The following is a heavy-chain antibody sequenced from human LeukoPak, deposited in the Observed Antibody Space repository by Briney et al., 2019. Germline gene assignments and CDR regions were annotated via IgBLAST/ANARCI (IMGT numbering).Heavy chain of an antibody. CDR1: GFTFSSYS. V-gene: IGHV3-21*01. CDR2: ISSSSYI. D-gene: IGHD2-2*01. CDR3: ARDRRSSTSLFDY. J-gene: IGHJ4*02. Sequence: GGSLRLSCATSGFTFSSYSMNWVRQAPGKGLELVSSISSSSYIYYADSVKGRFTISRDNAKNSLYLQMNSLRAEDTAVYYCARDRRSSTSLFDYWGQGTLVTVSS.